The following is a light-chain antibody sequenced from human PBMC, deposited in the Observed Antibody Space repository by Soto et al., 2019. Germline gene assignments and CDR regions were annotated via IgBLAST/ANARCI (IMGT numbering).Light chain of an antibody. CDR3: QHYNSYWT. CDR2: DAS. V-gene: IGKV1-5*01. Sequence: DIQMTQSPSTLSASVGDRVTITCRASQSISSWLAWYQQKPGKAPKLLIYDASSLESGVPSRFSGSGSGTEFTLTISSLQPEDFATYYCQHYNSYWTFGQGTKVEIK. J-gene: IGKJ1*01. CDR1: QSISSW.